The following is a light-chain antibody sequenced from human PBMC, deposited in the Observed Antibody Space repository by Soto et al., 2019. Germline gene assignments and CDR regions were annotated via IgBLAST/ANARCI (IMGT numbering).Light chain of an antibody. Sequence: SYELTQPPSVSVSPGQTARITCSGDALPKQYAYWYQQKPGQAPVLVIYKDSERPSGIPERFSGSSSGTTVTLTISGVQAXXXXDYXCQSADTVFGGGTKLTVL. CDR2: KDS. CDR3: QSADTV. CDR1: ALPKQY. J-gene: IGLJ2*01. V-gene: IGLV3-25*03.